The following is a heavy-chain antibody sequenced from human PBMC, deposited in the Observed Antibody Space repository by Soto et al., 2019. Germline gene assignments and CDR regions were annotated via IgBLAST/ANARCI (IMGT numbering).Heavy chain of an antibody. V-gene: IGHV1-46*01. CDR1: GSTFTSYY. J-gene: IGHJ4*02. CDR2: INPGGGST. Sequence: ASVKVSCKASGSTFTSYYMQWVRQAPGQGLEWMGIINPGGGSTRYAQKFQGRVTMTRDTSTTTDYMELSSLRSEDTAVYYCARDLGSGSYYAPGDYWGQGTLVTVSS. D-gene: IGHD3-10*01. CDR3: ARDLGSGSYYAPGDY.